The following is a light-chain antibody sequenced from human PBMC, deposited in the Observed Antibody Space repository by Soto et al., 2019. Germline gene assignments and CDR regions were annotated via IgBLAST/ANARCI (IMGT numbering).Light chain of an antibody. Sequence: EFVLTQSPGTLSLSPGERATLSCRASQTVRNNYLAWYQQKPGQAPRLLIYGASTRATGIPARFSGGGSGTDFTLSISKVEPEDFAVYYCQQYGRPPRATCGQGTRLEI. CDR1: QTVRNNY. V-gene: IGKV3-20*01. J-gene: IGKJ5*01. CDR3: QQYGRPPRAT. CDR2: GAS.